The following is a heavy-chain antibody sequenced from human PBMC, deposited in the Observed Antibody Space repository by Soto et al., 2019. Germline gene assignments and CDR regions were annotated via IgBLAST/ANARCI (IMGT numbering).Heavy chain of an antibody. Sequence: VGSLILSCAASGVTFNGSATSWVRQAPGKGLEWVSSISGSGGSTYYADAVKGRFTISRDNSKNTLYLQMNSLRAEDTALYYCAKRGNDYYKFDNWGQGTLVTVSS. CDR1: GVTFNGSA. D-gene: IGHD3-22*01. CDR2: ISGSGGST. CDR3: AKRGNDYYKFDN. J-gene: IGHJ4*02. V-gene: IGHV3-23*01.